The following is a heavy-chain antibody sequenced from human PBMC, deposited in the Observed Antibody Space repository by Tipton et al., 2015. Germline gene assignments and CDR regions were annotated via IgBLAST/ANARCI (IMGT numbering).Heavy chain of an antibody. Sequence: VQLVQSGGGLIQPGGSLRLSCAASGFTVSSNYMSWVRQAPGKGLEWVSEISASGGAAHHAEFVKGRFTISRDNAKNSLYLQMDSLRAEDTAVYYCARDYYGSGENDYWGQGTLVTVSS. CDR3: ARDYYGSGENDY. CDR1: GFTVSSNY. D-gene: IGHD3-10*01. V-gene: IGHV3-53*01. J-gene: IGHJ4*02. CDR2: SASGGAA.